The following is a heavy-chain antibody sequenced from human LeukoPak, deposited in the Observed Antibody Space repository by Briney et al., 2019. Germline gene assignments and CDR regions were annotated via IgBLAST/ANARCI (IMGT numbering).Heavy chain of an antibody. Sequence: ASVKVSCKASGYTFTSYDINWVRQATGQGLEWMGWMNPNSGNTGYAQKFQGRVTITKNTSISTAYMELSSLRSEDTAVYYCARGYCSSTSCFHAFDIWGQGTMVTVSS. CDR3: ARGYCSSTSCFHAFDI. D-gene: IGHD2-2*01. J-gene: IGHJ3*02. CDR2: MNPNSGNT. V-gene: IGHV1-8*03. CDR1: GYTFTSYD.